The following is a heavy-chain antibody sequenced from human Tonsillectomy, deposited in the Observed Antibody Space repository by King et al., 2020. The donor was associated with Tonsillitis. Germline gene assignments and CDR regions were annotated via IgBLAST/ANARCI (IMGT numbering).Heavy chain of an antibody. J-gene: IGHJ6*03. CDR3: AKNHPYCSSTSCYYYYYMDV. CDR2: ISGSGGST. V-gene: IGHV3-23*04. CDR1: GFTFSSYA. D-gene: IGHD2-2*01. Sequence: VQLVESGGGLVQPGGSLRLSCAASGFTFSSYAMSWGRQAPGKGLEWVSAISGSGGSTYYADSVRCRLSISRENSKNTLYLQMNILRAGDTAGYYCAKNHPYCSSTSCYYYYYMDVWGKGTTVTVSS.